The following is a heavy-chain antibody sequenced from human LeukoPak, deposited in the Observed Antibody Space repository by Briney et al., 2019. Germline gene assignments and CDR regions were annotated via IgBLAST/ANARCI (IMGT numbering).Heavy chain of an antibody. CDR2: IKSKTYGETT. CDR3: TTDAPSSSGTGFFDH. J-gene: IGHJ4*02. Sequence: GGSLRLSCADSGFTFNTYSMNGVRQAPGKGLQWLGRIKSKTYGETTDYGAPVTGRFTISRDDSKNTLYLQMNSLITEDTAVYYCTTDAPSSSGTGFFDHWGQGTLVTLSP. D-gene: IGHD1-14*01. V-gene: IGHV3-15*01. CDR1: GFTFNTYS.